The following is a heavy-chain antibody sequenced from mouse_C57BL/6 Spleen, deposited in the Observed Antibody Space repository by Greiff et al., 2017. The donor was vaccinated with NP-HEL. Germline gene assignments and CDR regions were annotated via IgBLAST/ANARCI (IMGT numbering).Heavy chain of an antibody. V-gene: IGHV7-1*01. D-gene: IGHD2-4*01. J-gene: IGHJ3*01. CDR3: ARYAGMYDYDRWFAY. CDR1: GFTFSDFY. Sequence: EVQGVESGGGLVQSGRSLRLSCATSGFTFSDFYMEWVRQAPGKGLEWIAASRNKANDNTTDDSASVKGRFIVSRSTSQSIRYLQMNALRAEDTAIYDCARYAGMYDYDRWFAYWGQGTLVTVSA. CDR2: SRNKANDNTT.